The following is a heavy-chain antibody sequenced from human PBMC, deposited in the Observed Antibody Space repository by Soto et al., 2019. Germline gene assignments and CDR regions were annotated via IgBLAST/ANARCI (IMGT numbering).Heavy chain of an antibody. CDR1: GGSISSGGYY. CDR3: ARAIRSLNYFKD. J-gene: IGHJ4*02. CDR2: IYYSGST. V-gene: IGHV4-31*03. Sequence: SETLSLTCTVSGGSISSGGYYWSWIRQHPGKGLEWIGYIYYSGSTYYNPSLKSRVTISVDTSKNQFSLKLSSVTAADTAVYYCARAIRSLNYFKDWGQGTLVTVSS.